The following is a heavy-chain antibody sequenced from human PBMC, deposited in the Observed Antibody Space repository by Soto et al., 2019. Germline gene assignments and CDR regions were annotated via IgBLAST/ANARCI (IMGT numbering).Heavy chain of an antibody. CDR2: ISGSGGST. Sequence: PGRSLRLSCAAFGFTFSSYAISWVRQAPRKGLEWVSAISGSGGSTYYADSVKGRFTISRDNSKNTLYLQMNRLRAEDTAVYYCAKGFGGYYYYMDVWGKGTTVTVSS. CDR3: AKGFGGYYYYMDV. CDR1: GFTFSSYA. J-gene: IGHJ6*03. V-gene: IGHV3-23*01. D-gene: IGHD3-10*01.